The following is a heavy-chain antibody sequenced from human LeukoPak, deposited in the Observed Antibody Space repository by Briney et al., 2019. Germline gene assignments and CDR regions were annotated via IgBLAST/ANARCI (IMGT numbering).Heavy chain of an antibody. J-gene: IGHJ4*02. CDR1: GFTFSNYW. CDR3: ARHSGTYFDY. D-gene: IGHD3-10*01. Sequence: GGSLRLSCTASGFTFSNYWMTWVRQAPGKGLEWLANIKQDGGEKYYVDSVKGRFTISRDNAKNSLYLQMNSLRDEDTAVYYCARHSGTYFDYWGQGTLGTVS. CDR2: IKQDGGEK. V-gene: IGHV3-7*01.